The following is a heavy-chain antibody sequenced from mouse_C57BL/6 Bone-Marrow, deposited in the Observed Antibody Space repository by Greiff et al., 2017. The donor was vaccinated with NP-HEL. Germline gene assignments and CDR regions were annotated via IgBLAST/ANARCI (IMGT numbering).Heavy chain of an antibody. V-gene: IGHV2-2*01. CDR1: GFSLTSYG. CDR3: ARDGYYLPWFAY. J-gene: IGHJ3*01. CDR2: IWSGGST. D-gene: IGHD2-3*01. Sequence: QVQLQQSGPGLVQPSQSLSITCTVSGFSLTSYGVHWVRQSPGKGLEWLGVIWSGGSTDYNAAFISRLSISKDNSKSQVFFKMNSLQADDTAIYYCARDGYYLPWFAYWGQGTLVTVSA.